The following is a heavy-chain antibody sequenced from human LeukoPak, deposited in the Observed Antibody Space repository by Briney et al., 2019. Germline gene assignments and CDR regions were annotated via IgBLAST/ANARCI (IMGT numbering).Heavy chain of an antibody. Sequence: PSETLSLTCTVSGGSIRSSSYYWVWVRQPPGKGLEWIGTIYYSGSTYYNPSLKTRVTISVDTSKNQFSLNLSSVTAAATAVYYCARSSGMLIHNWFDPWSQGILVTVSS. V-gene: IGHV4-39*01. J-gene: IGHJ5*02. CDR1: GGSIRSSSYY. CDR2: IYYSGST. CDR3: ARSSGMLIHNWFDP. D-gene: IGHD1-1*01.